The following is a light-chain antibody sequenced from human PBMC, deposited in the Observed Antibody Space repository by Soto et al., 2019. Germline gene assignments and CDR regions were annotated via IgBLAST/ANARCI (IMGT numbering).Light chain of an antibody. Sequence: EMEMTQSPATLSVSPGERATLSCRASQSVGSDLVWYRQKPGQAPRLLIYGASSRATGIPDRFSGGGSGTDITLTIARPEPVHFAVYYCQQFRSCPLAFGGGTKVDIK. CDR3: QQFRSCPLA. V-gene: IGKV3-20*01. CDR1: QSVGSD. J-gene: IGKJ4*01. CDR2: GAS.